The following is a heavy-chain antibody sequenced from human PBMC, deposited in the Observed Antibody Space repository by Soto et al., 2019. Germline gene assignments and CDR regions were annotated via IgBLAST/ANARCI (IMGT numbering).Heavy chain of an antibody. V-gene: IGHV3-74*01. CDR2: IRNDGSST. CDR1: GNIFTGYG. J-gene: IGHJ4*02. CDR3: ARQYYDFWSGYWNYFDY. Sequence: GGSLRLSCAASGNIFTGYGMHWVRQPPGKGLGWVSGIRNDGSSTSYADSVKGRFTISRDNAKNTLYLQMNSLRAEDTAVYYCARQYYDFWSGYWNYFDYWGQGTLVTVSS. D-gene: IGHD3-3*01.